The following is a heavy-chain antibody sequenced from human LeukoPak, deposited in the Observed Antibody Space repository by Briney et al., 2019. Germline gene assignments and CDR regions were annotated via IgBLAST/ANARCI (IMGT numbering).Heavy chain of an antibody. D-gene: IGHD4-17*01. CDR1: GFTFSYYA. Sequence: GGSLRLSCAASGFTFSYYAMHWVRQAPGKGLEWVAIISYDGSNKYYVDSVKGRFTISRDNSKNTLYLQMNSLRAEDTAVYYCTRNPYGDYYFDCWGQGTLVTVSS. CDR3: TRNPYGDYYFDC. V-gene: IGHV3-30-3*01. CDR2: ISYDGSNK. J-gene: IGHJ4*02.